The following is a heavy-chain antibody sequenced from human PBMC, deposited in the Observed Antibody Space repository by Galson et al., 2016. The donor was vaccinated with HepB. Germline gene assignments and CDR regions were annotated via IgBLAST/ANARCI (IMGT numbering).Heavy chain of an antibody. Sequence: SETLSLTCTVSGTSFSGYFWSWIRQPPGKGLEWIGYIFYSGSTNYNPSLKSRVTISVDTSTNQFSLRLTSVTAADTALYFCARGPYYDYWIDFSLDHWGQGTLVTVSS. V-gene: IGHV4-59*01. D-gene: IGHD3-3*01. CDR1: GTSFSGYF. J-gene: IGHJ4*02. CDR3: ARGPYYDYWIDFSLDH. CDR2: IFYSGST.